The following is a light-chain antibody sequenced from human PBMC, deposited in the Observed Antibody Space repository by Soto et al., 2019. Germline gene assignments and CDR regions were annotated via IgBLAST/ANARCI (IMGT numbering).Light chain of an antibody. V-gene: IGLV2-14*01. CDR1: SSDIGGHHF. Sequence: QSALTQPASVSGSPGQSITISCTGTSSDIGGHHFVSWYQQQSGKAPKLVIYEVTDRPSGVSDRFSGSKSGNTASLTISGLQPEDEADYYCSSYTSSGLYVFGTGTKVTVL. CDR2: EVT. CDR3: SSYTSSGLYV. J-gene: IGLJ1*01.